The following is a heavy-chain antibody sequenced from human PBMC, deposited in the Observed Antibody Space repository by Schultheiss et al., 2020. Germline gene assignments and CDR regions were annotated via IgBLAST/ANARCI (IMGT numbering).Heavy chain of an antibody. Sequence: SETLSLTCTVSGGSISGSYWSWLRQPPGKGLEYIGYIHHSGNTGSNPSLSSRVTVSVDTSTNQFSLKLTSVTAADTAVYYCGGLSAAAVDFWGQGTLVTVSA. CDR2: IHHSGNT. D-gene: IGHD6-13*01. CDR1: GGSISGSY. J-gene: IGHJ4*02. CDR3: GGLSAAAVDF. V-gene: IGHV4-59*03.